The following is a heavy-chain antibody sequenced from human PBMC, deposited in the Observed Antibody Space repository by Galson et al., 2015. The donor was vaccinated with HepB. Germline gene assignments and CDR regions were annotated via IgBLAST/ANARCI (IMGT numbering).Heavy chain of an antibody. D-gene: IGHD6-19*01. CDR2: ISYDGSNK. CDR1: GFTFSSYA. Sequence: SLRLSCAAPGFTFSSYAMHWVRQAPGKGLEWVAVISYDGSNKYYADSVKGRFTISRDNSKNTLYLQMNSLRAEDTAVYYCARDGGTRQWLGYYFDYWGQGTLVTVSS. V-gene: IGHV3-30*04. CDR3: ARDGGTRQWLGYYFDY. J-gene: IGHJ4*02.